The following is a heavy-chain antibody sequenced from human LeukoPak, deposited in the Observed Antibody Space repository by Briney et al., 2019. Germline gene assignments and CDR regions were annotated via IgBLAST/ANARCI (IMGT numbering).Heavy chain of an antibody. D-gene: IGHD4-17*01. CDR3: ARLAVTTQIIDY. CDR2: IYHSGST. CDR1: GGSISSSSYY. V-gene: IGHV4-39*01. Sequence: SETLSLTCTVSGGSISSSSYYWGWIRQPPGKGLEWIGSIYHSGSTYYNPSLKSRVTISVDTSKNQFSLKLSSVTAADTAVYYCARLAVTTQIIDYWGQGTLVTVSS. J-gene: IGHJ4*02.